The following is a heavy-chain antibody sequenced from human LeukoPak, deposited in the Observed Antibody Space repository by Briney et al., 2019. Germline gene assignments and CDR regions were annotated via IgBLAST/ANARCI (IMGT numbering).Heavy chain of an antibody. CDR3: ARERFRGSYSP. D-gene: IGHD1-26*01. V-gene: IGHV3-11*01. Sequence: GGSLRLSCAASGFTFSDFYMSWMRQAPGKGLEWVSDISGSGTTVYYADSVKGRFTISRDNINNSLFLQMNSLRAEDTAVYSCARERFRGSYSPWGRGTLVSVSS. J-gene: IGHJ5*02. CDR1: GFTFSDFY. CDR2: ISGSGTTV.